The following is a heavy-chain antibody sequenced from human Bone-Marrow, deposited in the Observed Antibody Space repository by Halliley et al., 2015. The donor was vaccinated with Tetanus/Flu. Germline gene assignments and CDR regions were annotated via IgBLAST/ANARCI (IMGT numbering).Heavy chain of an antibody. V-gene: IGHV3-11*01. Sequence: SLRLSCAASGFTFSDFFMSWIRQSPGKGLEWIAYIGGSGTTIYYADSVKGRFTISRDNDKKSLYLQMNSLRAEDTGLYYRAREYSSGWYGTVDYWGQGTLVTVSS. D-gene: IGHD6-19*01. CDR2: IGGSGTTI. J-gene: IGHJ4*02. CDR3: AREYSSGWYGTVDY. CDR1: GFTFSDFF.